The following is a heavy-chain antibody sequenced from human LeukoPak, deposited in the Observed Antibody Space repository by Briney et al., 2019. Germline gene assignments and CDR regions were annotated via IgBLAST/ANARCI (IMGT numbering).Heavy chain of an antibody. D-gene: IGHD2-2*01. J-gene: IGHJ6*02. CDR2: INHSGST. CDR3: ARGWDCSSTSCYYYYYGMDV. V-gene: IGHV4-39*07. CDR1: GGSISSSSYY. Sequence: SETLSLTCTVSGGSISSSSYYWGWIRQPPGKGLEWIGEINHSGSTNYNPSLKSRVTISVDTSKNQFSLKLSSVTAADTAVYYCARGWDCSSTSCYYYYYGMDVWGQGTTVTVSS.